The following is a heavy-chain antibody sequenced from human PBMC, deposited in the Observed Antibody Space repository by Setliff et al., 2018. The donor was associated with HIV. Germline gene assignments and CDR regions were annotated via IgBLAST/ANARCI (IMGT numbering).Heavy chain of an antibody. CDR3: ASKLYCTNGVCLDACDI. CDR1: GYTFTAYY. V-gene: IGHV1-2*06. CDR2: IIPNSGGT. J-gene: IGHJ3*02. D-gene: IGHD2-8*01. Sequence: ASVKVSCKASGYTFTAYYIHWVRQAPGQGLEWMGRIIPNSGGTNYAQKFQDRVTMTRDTSISTAYMELSMLRSDDTAVYYCASKLYCTNGVCLDACDIWGQGTMVTVSS.